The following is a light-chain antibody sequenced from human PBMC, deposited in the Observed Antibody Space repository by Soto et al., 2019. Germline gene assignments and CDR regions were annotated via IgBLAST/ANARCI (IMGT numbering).Light chain of an antibody. CDR2: EVS. CDR3: SSYSDTNYHYV. V-gene: IGLV2-8*01. Sequence: QSVLTQPPSASGSFGQSVTISCTGTSSDVGGYNYVSWYQQHPGKAPKLMIYEVSERPSGVPDRFSGSKSGNTASLTVSGLQADDEADYYCSSYSDTNYHYVFGTGTKVT. CDR1: SSDVGGYNY. J-gene: IGLJ1*01.